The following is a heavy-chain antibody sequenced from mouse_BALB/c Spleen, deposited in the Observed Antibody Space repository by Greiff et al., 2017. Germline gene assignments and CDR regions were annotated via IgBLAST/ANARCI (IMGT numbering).Heavy chain of an antibody. CDR2: ISSGSSTI. CDR1: GFTFSSFG. CDR3: ARGITTAWFAY. D-gene: IGHD2-4*01. Sequence: EVQGVESGGGLVQPGGSRKLSCAASGFTFSSFGMHWVRQAPEKGLEWVAYISSGSSTIYYADTVKGRFTISRDNPKNTLFLQMTSLRSEDTAMYYCARGITTAWFAYWGQGTLVTVSA. V-gene: IGHV5-17*02. J-gene: IGHJ3*01.